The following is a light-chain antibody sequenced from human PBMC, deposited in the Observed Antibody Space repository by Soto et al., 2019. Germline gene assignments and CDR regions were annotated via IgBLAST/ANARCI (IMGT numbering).Light chain of an antibody. CDR1: QGISSW. Sequence: DIQMTQSPSSVSASVGDRVTMTCRASQGISSWLVWYQQKPGKAPKLLIYAASSLQSGVPSRFSGSGSGTDFTLTISGLQPEDLATYYCQQNNSYPVTFGQG. CDR2: AAS. V-gene: IGKV1-12*01. CDR3: QQNNSYPVT. J-gene: IGKJ1*01.